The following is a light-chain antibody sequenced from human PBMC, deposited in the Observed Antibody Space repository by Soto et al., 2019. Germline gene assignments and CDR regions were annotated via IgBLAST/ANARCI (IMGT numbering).Light chain of an antibody. CDR3: QQSYSTPIT. J-gene: IGKJ5*01. CDR1: QGISSY. CDR2: DAS. V-gene: IGKV1-8*01. Sequence: AIRMTQSPSSLSASTGDRVTITCRASQGISSYLAWYQQKPGKAPKLLIYDASSLESGVPSRFSGSGSGTEFTLTISSLQPEDFATYYCQQSYSTPITFGQGTRLEI.